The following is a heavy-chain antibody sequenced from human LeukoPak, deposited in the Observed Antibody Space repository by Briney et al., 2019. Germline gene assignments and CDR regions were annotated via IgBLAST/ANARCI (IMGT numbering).Heavy chain of an antibody. CDR2: IYYSGST. CDR1: GGSISNYY. V-gene: IGHV4-59*01. Sequence: SETLSLICTVSGGSISNYYWSWIRQPPGKGLEWIGYIYYSGSTNYNPSLKSRVTISVDTSKNQFSLKLSSVTAADTAVYYCARVYYSSSYDYWYFDLWGRGTLVTVSS. D-gene: IGHD6-13*01. CDR3: ARVYYSSSYDYWYFDL. J-gene: IGHJ2*01.